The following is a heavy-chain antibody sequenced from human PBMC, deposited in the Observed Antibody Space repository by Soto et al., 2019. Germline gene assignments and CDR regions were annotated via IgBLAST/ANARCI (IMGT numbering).Heavy chain of an antibody. J-gene: IGHJ4*02. D-gene: IGHD4-17*01. CDR2: ISYDGSNK. Sequence: GGSLRLSCAASGFTFSSYAMHWVRQAPGKGLEWVAVISYDGSNKYYADSVKGRFTISRDNSKNTRYLKMNSLRAEDTAGYYCARDLTTGLDYWGQGTLVTVSS. V-gene: IGHV3-30-3*01. CDR3: ARDLTTGLDY. CDR1: GFTFSSYA.